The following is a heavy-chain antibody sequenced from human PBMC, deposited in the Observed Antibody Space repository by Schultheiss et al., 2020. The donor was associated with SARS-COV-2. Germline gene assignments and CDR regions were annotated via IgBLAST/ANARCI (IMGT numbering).Heavy chain of an antibody. CDR2: IYSGGST. J-gene: IGHJ6*02. CDR3: AAAPLDPSFYYYGMDV. Sequence: GGSLRLSCAASGFTFSSYWMHWVRQAPGKGLEWVSVIYSGGSTYYADSVKGRFTISRDNSKNTLYLQMNSLRAEDTAVYYCAAAPLDPSFYYYGMDVWGQGTTVTVSS. V-gene: IGHV3-53*01. CDR1: GFTFSSYW. D-gene: IGHD6-13*01.